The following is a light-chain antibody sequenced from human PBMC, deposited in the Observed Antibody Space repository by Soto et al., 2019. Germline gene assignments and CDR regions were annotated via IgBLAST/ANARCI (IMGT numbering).Light chain of an antibody. V-gene: IGKV3-11*01. CDR2: DAS. J-gene: IGKJ2*01. CDR3: QQRRNWLMST. Sequence: EIVLTQSPATLSLSPGERATLSCRASQSVGSYLAWYQQKPGQAPRLLIYDASNRATGIPARFSGSGSGTDFTLNISSLEPADFAVYSCQQRRNWLMSTFGQGTKLELE. CDR1: QSVGSY.